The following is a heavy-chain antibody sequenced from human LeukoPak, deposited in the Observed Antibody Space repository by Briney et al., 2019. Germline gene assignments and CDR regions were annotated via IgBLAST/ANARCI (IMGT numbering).Heavy chain of an antibody. D-gene: IGHD3-22*01. Sequence: SETLSLTCTVSGGSISSYYWSWIQQPPGMGLEWIGYIYYSGSTNYNPSLKSRVTISVDTSKNQFSLKLSSVTAADTAVYYCARASSYDTGAFDIWGQGTLVTVSS. V-gene: IGHV4-59*01. CDR2: IYYSGST. J-gene: IGHJ3*02. CDR1: GGSISSYY. CDR3: ARASSYDTGAFDI.